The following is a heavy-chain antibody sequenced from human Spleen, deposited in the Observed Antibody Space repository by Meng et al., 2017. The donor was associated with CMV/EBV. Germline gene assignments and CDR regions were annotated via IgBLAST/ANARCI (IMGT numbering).Heavy chain of an antibody. D-gene: IGHD3-22*01. J-gene: IGHJ4*02. CDR2: IRNKVKSYTT. CDR1: GLMFSSYA. CDR3: ARVGYRDDSGSNFDY. Sequence: GESLKISCAASGLMFSSYAMSWVRQAPGKGLQWVGRIRNKVKSYTTEYAASVKGRFTISRDDSKNSLYLQMNSLKTEDTAVYYCARVGYRDDSGSNFDYWGQGTLVTVSS. V-gene: IGHV3-72*01.